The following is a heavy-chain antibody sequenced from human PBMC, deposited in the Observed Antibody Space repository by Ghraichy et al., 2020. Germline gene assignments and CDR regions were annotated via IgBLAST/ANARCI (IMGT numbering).Heavy chain of an antibody. V-gene: IGHV1-69*13. Sequence: SVKVSCKASGGTFSSYAISWVRQAPGQGLEWMGGIIPIFGTANYAQKFQGRVTITADESTSTAYMELSSLRSEDTAVYYCARGGSYARTLFDYWGQGTLVTVSS. J-gene: IGHJ4*02. D-gene: IGHD1-26*01. CDR2: IIPIFGTA. CDR1: GGTFSSYA. CDR3: ARGGSYARTLFDY.